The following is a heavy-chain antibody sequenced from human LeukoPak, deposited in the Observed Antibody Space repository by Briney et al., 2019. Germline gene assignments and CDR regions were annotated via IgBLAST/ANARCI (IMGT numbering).Heavy chain of an antibody. Sequence: VGSLRLSRTASGFTFIHFGMQGVRQAPGRGLGWVAVIHNDGTFGQYADSVKGRCTISKDNSQNILYLEMNSLRDNDTACYYGDEEGSPFRGYFQHWGRGTTVTVSA. D-gene: IGHD6-6*01. CDR3: DEEGSPFRGYFQH. V-gene: IGHV3-33*03. J-gene: IGHJ1*01. CDR2: IHNDGTFG. CDR1: GFTFIHFG.